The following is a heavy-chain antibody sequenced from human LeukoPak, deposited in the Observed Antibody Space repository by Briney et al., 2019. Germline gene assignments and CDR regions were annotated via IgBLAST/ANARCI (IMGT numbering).Heavy chain of an antibody. D-gene: IGHD5-12*01. V-gene: IGHV3-48*01. CDR3: ARDEYEYAGWFDP. Sequence: GGSLRLSCAASGFTFSSYSMMWVRQAPGKGLEWVSYISSSSTTIHYADSVKGRFTISRDNAKNSVYLQMNSLRAEDTAVYYCARDEYEYAGWFDPWGQGTLVTVSS. J-gene: IGHJ5*02. CDR1: GFTFSSYS. CDR2: ISSSSTTI.